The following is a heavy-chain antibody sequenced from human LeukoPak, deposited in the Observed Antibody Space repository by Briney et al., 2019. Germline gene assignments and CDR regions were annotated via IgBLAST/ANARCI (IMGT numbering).Heavy chain of an antibody. CDR3: ARDVGKNYYDILTGSHD. V-gene: IGHV3-21*01. D-gene: IGHD3-9*01. CDR1: GFTFSSYS. CDR2: ISSSSSYI. J-gene: IGHJ4*02. Sequence: GGSLRLSRAASGFTFSSYSMNWVRQAPGKGLEWVSSISSSSSYIYYADSVKGRFTISRDNAKNSLYLQMNSLRAEDTAVYYCARDVGKNYYDILTGSHDWGQGTLVTVSS.